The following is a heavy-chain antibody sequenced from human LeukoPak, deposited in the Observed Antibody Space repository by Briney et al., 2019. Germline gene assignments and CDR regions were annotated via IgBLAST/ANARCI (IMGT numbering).Heavy chain of an antibody. V-gene: IGHV4-59*01. CDR1: GGSISSYY. Sequence: SETLSLTCTVSGGSISSYYWSWIRQPPGKGLEWIGYIYYSGSTNYNPSLKSRVTISVDTSKNQFSLKLSSVTAADTAVYYCARVLSRTGNGAFDIWGQGTMVTVSS. CDR2: IYYSGST. J-gene: IGHJ3*02. D-gene: IGHD1-14*01. CDR3: ARVLSRTGNGAFDI.